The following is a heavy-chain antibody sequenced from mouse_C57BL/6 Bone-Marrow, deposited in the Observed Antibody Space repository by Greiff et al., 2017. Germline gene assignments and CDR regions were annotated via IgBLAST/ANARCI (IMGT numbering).Heavy chain of an antibody. V-gene: IGHV5-9*01. D-gene: IGHD1-1*01. J-gene: IGHJ1*03. CDR2: ISGGGGNT. CDR1: GFTFSSYT. Sequence: EVMLVESGGGLVKPGGSLKLSCAASGFTFSSYTMSWVRQTPEKRLEWVATISGGGGNTYYPDSVKGRFTISRDNAKNTLYLQMSSLRSEDTALYYCARQLFITTVVVNWYFDVWGTGTTVTVSS. CDR3: ARQLFITTVVVNWYFDV.